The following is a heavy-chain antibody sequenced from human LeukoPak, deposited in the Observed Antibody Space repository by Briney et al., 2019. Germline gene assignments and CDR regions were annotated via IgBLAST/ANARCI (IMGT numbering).Heavy chain of an antibody. CDR3: ARDLPAYDFWSGYPTIDY. CDR1: GFTFSSYS. CDR2: ISSSSSYI. Sequence: GRSLRLSCAASGFTFSSYSMNWVRQAPGKGLEWVSSISSSSSYIYYADSVKGRFTISRDNAKNSLYLQMNSLRAEDTAVYYCARDLPAYDFWSGYPTIDYWGQGTLVTVSS. J-gene: IGHJ4*02. V-gene: IGHV3-21*01. D-gene: IGHD3-3*01.